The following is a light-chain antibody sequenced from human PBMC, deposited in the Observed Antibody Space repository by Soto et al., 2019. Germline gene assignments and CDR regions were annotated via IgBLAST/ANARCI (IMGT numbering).Light chain of an antibody. J-gene: IGKJ4*01. CDR1: QSVSSSH. V-gene: IGKV3-20*01. CDR2: GAS. CDR3: QQYDRWPVT. Sequence: DIVLTQSPATLYLSPGERATLSCGASQSVSSSHLAWYQQKPGQAPRLLIYGASNRATGIPDRFSGSGSGTDFTLTISSLEPEDFAVYYCQQYDRWPVTFGGGTKVDIK.